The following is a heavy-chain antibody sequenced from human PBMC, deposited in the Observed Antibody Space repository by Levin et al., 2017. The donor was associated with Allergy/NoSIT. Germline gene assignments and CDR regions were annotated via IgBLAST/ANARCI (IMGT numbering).Heavy chain of an antibody. J-gene: IGHJ4*02. D-gene: IGHD6-6*01. CDR3: ARGVGSSSLFNY. CDR1: GFTFSTYW. CDR2: IKEDGSEK. Sequence: GGSLRLSSAASGFTFSTYWLSWVRQAPGKRLEWVAKIKEDGSEKYYVDSVKGRFTISRDNAKNSLYLQMNSLRAEDMAVYYCARGVGSSSLFNYWGQGTLVTVSS. V-gene: IGHV3-7*04.